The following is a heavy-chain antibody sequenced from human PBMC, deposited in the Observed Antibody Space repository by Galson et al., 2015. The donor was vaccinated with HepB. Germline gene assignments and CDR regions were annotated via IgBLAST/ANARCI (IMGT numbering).Heavy chain of an antibody. CDR1: GFTFSSYS. Sequence: LRLSCAASGFTFSSYSMNWVRQAPGKGLEWIGYIYHSGSTYYNPSLKSRVTISVDTSKNQFSLKLSSVTAADTAVYYCARGFQVAAAPNWFDPWGQGTLVTVSS. CDR3: ARGFQVAAAPNWFDP. J-gene: IGHJ5*02. CDR2: IYHSGST. V-gene: IGHV4-34*01. D-gene: IGHD6-13*01.